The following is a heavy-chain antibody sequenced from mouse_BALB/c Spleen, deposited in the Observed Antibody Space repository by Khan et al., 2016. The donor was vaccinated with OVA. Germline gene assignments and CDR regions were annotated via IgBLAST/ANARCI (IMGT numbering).Heavy chain of an antibody. V-gene: IGHV5-6*01. Sequence: EVKLVESGGDLVRPGGSLKLSCAASGFTFSAYGMSWVRQIPDKRLEWVATINSDGYYTYYPDSLKGRFIISRDPAKNTMYLQMRSLKSEDTAMYCCASQVTGSVAYWSQGTLVTVSA. CDR1: GFTFSAYG. CDR2: INSDGYYT. CDR3: ASQVTGSVAY. D-gene: IGHD4-1*01. J-gene: IGHJ3*01.